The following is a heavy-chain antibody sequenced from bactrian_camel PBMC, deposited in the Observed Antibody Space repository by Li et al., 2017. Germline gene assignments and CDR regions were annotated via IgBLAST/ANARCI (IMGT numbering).Heavy chain of an antibody. CDR1: GYASATKC. J-gene: IGHJ6*01. CDR3: VRPLMTTRWPDFAY. D-gene: IGHD2*01. Sequence: VQLVESGGGSVQSGGSLRLTCTASGYASATKCWGWFRQAPGKGLEWVSTIGGSSPSYADSVRGRFTGSGDNAKNTVYLQMNSLKPEDLAVYCCVRPLMTTRWPDFAYWGQGTQVTVS. CDR2: IGGSSP. V-gene: IGHV3S40*01.